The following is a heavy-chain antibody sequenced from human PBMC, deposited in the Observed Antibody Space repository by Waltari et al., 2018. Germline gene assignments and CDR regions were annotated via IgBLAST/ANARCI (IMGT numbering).Heavy chain of an antibody. CDR2: IYYSGST. V-gene: IGHV4-28*06. Sequence: QVQLQESGPGLVKPSDTLYLTCAVSGYSISSSNWWGWIRQPPGKGLEWIGYIYYSGSTNYNPSLKSRVTMSVDTSKNQFSLKLSSVTALDTAVYYCARSSNSFPDGKDAFDIWGQGTMVTVSS. D-gene: IGHD2-15*01. J-gene: IGHJ3*02. CDR3: ARSSNSFPDGKDAFDI. CDR1: GYSISSSNW.